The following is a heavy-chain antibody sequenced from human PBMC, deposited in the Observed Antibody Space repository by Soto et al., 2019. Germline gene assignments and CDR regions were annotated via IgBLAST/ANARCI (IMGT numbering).Heavy chain of an antibody. CDR3: ARDRDWNYVDY. Sequence: GGSLRLSCAASGFTFSSYGMHWVRQAPGKGLEWVALIWYDGSNKYYADSVKGRFTISRDNSKNTLYLQMNSLRAEDTAVYYCARDRDWNYVDYWGQGTLVTVSS. CDR1: GFTFSSYG. D-gene: IGHD1-1*01. V-gene: IGHV3-33*01. J-gene: IGHJ4*02. CDR2: IWYDGSNK.